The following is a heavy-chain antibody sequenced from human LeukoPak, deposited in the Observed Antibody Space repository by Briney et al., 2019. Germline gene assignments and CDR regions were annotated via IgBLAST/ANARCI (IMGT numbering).Heavy chain of an antibody. J-gene: IGHJ4*02. Sequence: SETLSLTCTVSGGSISSRSYHWGWIRQPPGKGLEWIGSIYYSGSTFYNPSLKSRVTISVDTSKNQFSLKLSSVTAADTAVYYCARDDYLDFIDYWGQGTLVTVSS. D-gene: IGHD4-11*01. CDR2: IYYSGST. CDR1: GGSISSRSYH. CDR3: ARDDYLDFIDY. V-gene: IGHV4-39*07.